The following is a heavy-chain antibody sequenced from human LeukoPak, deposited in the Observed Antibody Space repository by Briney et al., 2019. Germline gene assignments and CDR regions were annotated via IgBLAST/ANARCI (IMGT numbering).Heavy chain of an antibody. CDR1: DGSFSDYY. CDR2: INHSGST. Sequence: SETLSLTCGVYDGSFSDYYWSWIRQPPGKGLEWIGEINHSGSTNYNPSLKSRVTISVDTSKNQFSLNLSSVTAADTAVYYCARPSSSWYAGPFDIWGQGTMVTVSS. J-gene: IGHJ3*02. D-gene: IGHD6-13*01. V-gene: IGHV4-34*01. CDR3: ARPSSSWYAGPFDI.